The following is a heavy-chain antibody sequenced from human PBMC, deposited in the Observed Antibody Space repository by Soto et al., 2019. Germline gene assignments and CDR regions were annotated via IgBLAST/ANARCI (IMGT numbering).Heavy chain of an antibody. D-gene: IGHD3-3*02. CDR1: GYKFGSAW. CDR3: ARQLSHICDS. V-gene: IGHV5-51*01. J-gene: IGHJ4*02. Sequence: GESLKISCKGVGYKFGSAWIGWVRQMPGKGLEWMGIIKPGTSDIRYSPSCRGHVTISADEAVSTTYLQWSSLKASDTAMYYCARQLSHICDSWGQGTLVTVSS. CDR2: IKPGTSDI.